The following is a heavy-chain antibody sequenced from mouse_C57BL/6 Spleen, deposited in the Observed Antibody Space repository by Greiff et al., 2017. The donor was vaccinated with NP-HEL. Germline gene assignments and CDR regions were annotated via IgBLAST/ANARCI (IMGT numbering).Heavy chain of an antibody. Sequence: VQLKESGAELVRPGASVTLSCKASGYTFTDYEMHWVKQTPVHGLEWIGAIDPETGGTAYNQKFKGKAILTADKSSSTAYMELRSLTSEDSAVYYCTRSGGIVTFDYWGQGTTLTVSS. CDR2: IDPETGGT. V-gene: IGHV1-15*01. CDR1: GYTFTDYE. CDR3: TRSGGIVTFDY. D-gene: IGHD2-5*01. J-gene: IGHJ2*01.